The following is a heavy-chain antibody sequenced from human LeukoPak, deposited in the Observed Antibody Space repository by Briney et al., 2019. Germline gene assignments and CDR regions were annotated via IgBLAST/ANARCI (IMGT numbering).Heavy chain of an antibody. V-gene: IGHV3-30-3*01. J-gene: IGHJ6*02. D-gene: IGHD6-19*01. CDR2: ISYDGSNK. CDR1: GFTFSSYA. CDR3: ARDRGQWLAQAYGMDV. Sequence: GGSLRLSCAASGFTFSSYAMHWVRRAPGKGLEWVAVISYDGSNKYYADSVKGRFTISRDNSKNTLYLQMNSLRAEDTAVYYCARDRGQWLAQAYGMDVWGQGTTVTVSS.